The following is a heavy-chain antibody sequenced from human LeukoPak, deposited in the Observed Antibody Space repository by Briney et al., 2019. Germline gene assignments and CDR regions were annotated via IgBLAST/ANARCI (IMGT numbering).Heavy chain of an antibody. V-gene: IGHV4-34*01. CDR1: GGSISGYY. CDR3: ARGDILTSYQRFRWFDP. D-gene: IGHD3-9*01. CDR2: INHSGST. J-gene: IGHJ5*02. Sequence: SETLSLTCAVYGGSISGYYWSWIRQPPGKGLEWIGEINHSGSTNYNPSLKSRVTISVDTSKNQFSLKLSSVTAADTAVYYCARGDILTSYQRFRWFDPWGQGTLVTVSS.